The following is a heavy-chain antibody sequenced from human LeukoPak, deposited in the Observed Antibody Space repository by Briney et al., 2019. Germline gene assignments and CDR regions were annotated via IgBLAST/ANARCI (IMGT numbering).Heavy chain of an antibody. CDR2: INHSGST. J-gene: IGHJ6*04. CDR3: ARAATILPDV. D-gene: IGHD5-12*01. V-gene: IGHV4-34*01. Sequence: SETLSLTCAVYGGSFSGYYWSWIRQPPGKGLEWIGEINHSGSTNYNPSLKSRVTISVDTSKNQFSLKLGSVTAADTAVYYCARAATILPDVWGKGATVTVSS. CDR1: GGSFSGYY.